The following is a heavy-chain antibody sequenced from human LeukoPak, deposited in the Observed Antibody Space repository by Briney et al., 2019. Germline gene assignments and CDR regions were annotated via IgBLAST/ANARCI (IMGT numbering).Heavy chain of an antibody. CDR2: ISAYNGNT. V-gene: IGHV1-18*01. D-gene: IGHD2-2*01. Sequence: ASVKVSCKASGYTFTSYGISWVRQAPGQGLEWMGWISAYNGNTNYAQKLQGRVTMTTGTSTSTAYMELRSLRPDDTAVYYCARAGAMDAFDIWGQGTMVTVSS. CDR1: GYTFTSYG. J-gene: IGHJ3*02. CDR3: ARAGAMDAFDI.